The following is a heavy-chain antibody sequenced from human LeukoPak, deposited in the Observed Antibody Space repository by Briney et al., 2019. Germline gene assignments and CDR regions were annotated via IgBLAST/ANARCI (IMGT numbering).Heavy chain of an antibody. V-gene: IGHV4-38-2*01. D-gene: IGHD4-17*01. J-gene: IGHJ4*02. Sequence: SETPSLTCAVSGYSISSGYYWGWIRQPPGKGLEWIGSIYHSGSTFYNPSLKSRVTISVDTSKNQFSLKLSSVTAADTAVYYCARLNGDAVYFDYWGRGTLVTVSS. CDR2: IYHSGST. CDR3: ARLNGDAVYFDY. CDR1: GYSISSGYY.